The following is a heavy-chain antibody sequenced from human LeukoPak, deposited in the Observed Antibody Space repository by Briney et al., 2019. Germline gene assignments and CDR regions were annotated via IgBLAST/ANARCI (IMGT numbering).Heavy chain of an antibody. Sequence: SETLSLTCTVSGGSIGSYYWSWIRQPPGKGLEWIGYIYYSGSTNYNPSLKSRVTISVDTSKNQFSLKLSSVTAADTAVYYCARHLGSTMITFGGVIGTPWFDPWGQGTLVTVSS. J-gene: IGHJ5*02. CDR3: ARHLGSTMITFGGVIGTPWFDP. D-gene: IGHD3-16*02. V-gene: IGHV4-59*08. CDR2: IYYSGST. CDR1: GGSIGSYY.